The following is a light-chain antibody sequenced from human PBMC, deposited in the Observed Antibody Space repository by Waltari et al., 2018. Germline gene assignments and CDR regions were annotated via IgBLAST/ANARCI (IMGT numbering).Light chain of an antibody. V-gene: IGLV2-14*01. Sequence: QSALTQPASVSGSPGQSITISCTGTSSDVGGYNYVSWYQQHPGRAPNPMIYEVSHRPSGVSNRFSGSKSGNTASLTISGLQAEDEAHYYCSSYTSTSSLPYVFGTGTKVTVL. CDR3: SSYTSTSSLPYV. CDR1: SSDVGGYNY. CDR2: EVS. J-gene: IGLJ1*01.